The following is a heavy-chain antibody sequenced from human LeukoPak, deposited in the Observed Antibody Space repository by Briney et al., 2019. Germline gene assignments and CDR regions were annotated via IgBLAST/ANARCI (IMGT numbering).Heavy chain of an antibody. Sequence: GGSLRLSCAASGFTFSSYSMNWVRQAPGKGLEWVSCISSSSSYIYYADSVKGRFTMSRDNAKNSLYLQMNSLRAEDTAVYYCARSEGGYGEDYWGQGTLVTVSS. D-gene: IGHD4-17*01. CDR1: GFTFSSYS. V-gene: IGHV3-21*01. J-gene: IGHJ4*02. CDR2: ISSSSSYI. CDR3: ARSEGGYGEDY.